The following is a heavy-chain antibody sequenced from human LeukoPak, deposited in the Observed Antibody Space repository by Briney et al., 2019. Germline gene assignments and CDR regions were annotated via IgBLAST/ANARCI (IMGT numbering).Heavy chain of an antibody. Sequence: SETLSLTCAVNGGSFSRYYWSWIRQPPGKGLEWIGEINHSGSTNYNPSLKSRVTISVDTSKDQFSLKLNSVTAADTAIYYCARGNMWDYRRYYYYMDVWGKGTTVTVSS. CDR2: INHSGST. J-gene: IGHJ6*03. V-gene: IGHV4-34*01. D-gene: IGHD4-11*01. CDR1: GGSFSRYY. CDR3: ARGNMWDYRRYYYYMDV.